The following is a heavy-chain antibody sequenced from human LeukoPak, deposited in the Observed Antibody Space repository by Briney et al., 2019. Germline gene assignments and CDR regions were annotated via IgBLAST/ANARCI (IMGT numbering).Heavy chain of an antibody. CDR3: ARVGPSYFFDY. V-gene: IGHV4-31*03. D-gene: IGHD1-26*01. J-gene: IGHJ4*02. CDR1: GGSISSGGYY. CDR2: IFYDGIT. Sequence: SQTLSLTCTVSGGSISSGGYYWSWIRQHPGKGLQWIGYIFYDGITYYNPSLKSRVTISVDTSKNHFYLKLGSVTAADTAVYYCARVGPSYFFDYWGQGTLVTVSS.